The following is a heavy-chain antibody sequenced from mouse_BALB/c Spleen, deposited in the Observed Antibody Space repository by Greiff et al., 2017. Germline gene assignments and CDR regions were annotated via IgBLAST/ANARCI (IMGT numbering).Heavy chain of an antibody. D-gene: IGHD1-1*01. CDR3: ARLDYGSSYDWYFDV. J-gene: IGHJ1*01. V-gene: IGHV4-1*02. CDR1: GFDFSRYW. CDR2: INPDSSTI. Sequence: EVKLQESGGGLVQPGGSLKLSCAASGFDFSRYWMSWVRQAPGKGLEWIGEINPDSSTINYTPSLKDKFIISRDNAKNTLYLQMSKVRSEDTALYYCARLDYGSSYDWYFDVWGAGTTVTVSS.